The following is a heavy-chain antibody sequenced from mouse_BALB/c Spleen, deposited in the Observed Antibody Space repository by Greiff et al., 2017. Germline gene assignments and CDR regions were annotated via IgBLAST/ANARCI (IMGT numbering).Heavy chain of an antibody. J-gene: IGHJ3*01. CDR3: ATYGNYSAWFAY. V-gene: IGHV3-2*02. CDR2: ISYSGST. CDR1: GYSITSDYA. D-gene: IGHD2-1*01. Sequence: VQLKESGPGLVKPSQSLSLTCTVTGYSITSDYAWNWIRQFPGNKLEWMGYISYSGSTSYNPSLKSRISITRDTSKNQFFLQLNSVTTEDTATYYCATYGNYSAWFAYWGQGTLVTVSA.